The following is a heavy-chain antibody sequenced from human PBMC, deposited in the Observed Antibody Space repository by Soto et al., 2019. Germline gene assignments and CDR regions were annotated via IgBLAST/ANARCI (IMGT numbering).Heavy chain of an antibody. V-gene: IGHV1-69*13. J-gene: IGHJ5*02. CDR3: ARGSGRYYDFWSGYPHLRFDP. D-gene: IGHD3-3*01. Sequence: XVKVSCKAPGGTFRSYAISWVRQAPGQCREEKGGIIPIFGTANYAQKFQGRVTITADESTSTAYMELSSLRSEDTAVYYCARGSGRYYDFWSGYPHLRFDPWGQGTLVTVSS. CDR1: GGTFRSYA. CDR2: IIPIFGTA.